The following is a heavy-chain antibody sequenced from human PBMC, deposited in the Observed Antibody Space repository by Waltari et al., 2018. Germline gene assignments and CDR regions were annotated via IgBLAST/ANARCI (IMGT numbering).Heavy chain of an antibody. V-gene: IGHV4-34*01. Sequence: QVHLKQWGAGLLKPSKTMSLTCDVSGGSFSGYYWHWIRQPPGKGLEWVGEINDEGTAKYKSSLKSRVTISLDMSKSQFSPTLTSVTAADAALYFCARGRATDSPNAFDVWGQGTNVTVSS. CDR1: GGSFSGYY. CDR3: ARGRATDSPNAFDV. J-gene: IGHJ3*01. D-gene: IGHD2-21*01. CDR2: INDEGTA.